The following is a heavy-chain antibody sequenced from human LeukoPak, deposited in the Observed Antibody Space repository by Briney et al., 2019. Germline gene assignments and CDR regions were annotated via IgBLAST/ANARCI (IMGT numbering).Heavy chain of an antibody. D-gene: IGHD2-15*01. V-gene: IGHV3-30*18. CDR3: AKDVGVLYYYYGMDV. CDR2: ISYDGSNK. J-gene: IGHJ6*02. Sequence: VQPGRSLRLSCAASGFTFSSYGMHWVRQAPGKGLEWVAVISYDGSNKYYADSVKGRFTISRDNSKNTLYLQMNSLRAEDTAVYYCAKDVGVLYYYYGMDVWGQGTTVTVSS. CDR1: GFTFSSYG.